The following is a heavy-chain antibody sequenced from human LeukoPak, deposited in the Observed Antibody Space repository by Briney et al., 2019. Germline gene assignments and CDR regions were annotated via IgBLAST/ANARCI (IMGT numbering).Heavy chain of an antibody. D-gene: IGHD2-15*01. CDR3: ARDFPLGRAFVYYYYMDV. CDR2: ISSSGTTI. V-gene: IGHV3-48*03. Sequence: HPGGSLRLSCAASGFTFSNYEMNWVRQAPGEGLEWVSYISSSGTTIYYADSVQGRFTISRDNAKNSLYLQMNSLRAEDTAVYYCARDFPLGRAFVYYYYMDVWGKGTTVTVSS. CDR1: GFTFSNYE. J-gene: IGHJ6*03.